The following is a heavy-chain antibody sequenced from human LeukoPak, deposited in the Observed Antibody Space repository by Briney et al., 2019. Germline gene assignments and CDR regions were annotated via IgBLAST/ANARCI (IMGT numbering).Heavy chain of an antibody. CDR1: GGPFSGYF. J-gene: IGHJ4*02. V-gene: IGHV4-34*01. D-gene: IGHD3-10*01. Sequence: PSETLSLTCAVAGGPFSGYFWSWIRLPPGKGLEWIGEIHNSGTTNYNPSLNSRVTTSEDTSKNHIYLNLRSVTAADTAVYYCARRYYYNLGSFPFDFWGQGTLVTVSS. CDR2: IHNSGTT. CDR3: ARRYYYNLGSFPFDF.